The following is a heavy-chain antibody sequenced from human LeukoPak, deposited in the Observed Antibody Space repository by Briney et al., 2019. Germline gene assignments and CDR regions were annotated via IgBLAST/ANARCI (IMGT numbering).Heavy chain of an antibody. Sequence: GGSLRLSCAASGFDFSTNSMNWVRQAPGKGLEWVSYISSGSSAIYYADSVKGRFTISRDNAENSLYLQMNSLRVEDTAVYYYVKAPTWSAAFDFWGQGTMVTVSS. D-gene: IGHD2-15*01. CDR1: GFDFSTNS. CDR3: VKAPTWSAAFDF. V-gene: IGHV3-48*01. J-gene: IGHJ3*01. CDR2: ISSGSSAI.